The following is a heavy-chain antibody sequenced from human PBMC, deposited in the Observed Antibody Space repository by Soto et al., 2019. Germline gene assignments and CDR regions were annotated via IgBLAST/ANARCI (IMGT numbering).Heavy chain of an antibody. D-gene: IGHD5-12*01. J-gene: IGHJ6*02. CDR3: ARDKFSGYDSAVYGMDV. CDR1: GFTFSSYS. Sequence: GGSLRLSCAASGFTFSSYSMSWVRQAPGKGLEWVSSISSSSSYIYYADSVKGRFTISRDNAKNSLYLQMNSLRAEDTAVYYCARDKFSGYDSAVYGMDVWGQGTTVTVSS. CDR2: ISSSSSYI. V-gene: IGHV3-21*01.